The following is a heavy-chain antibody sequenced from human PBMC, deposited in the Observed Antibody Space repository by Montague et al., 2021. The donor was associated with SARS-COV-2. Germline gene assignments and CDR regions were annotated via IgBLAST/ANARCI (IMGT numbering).Heavy chain of an antibody. CDR3: AKDHYASGKMGFFDL. V-gene: IGHV3-9*01. D-gene: IGHD3-16*01. J-gene: IGHJ2*01. CDR2: INWNSGSV. CDR1: GFKLYDSA. Sequence: SLRLSCAASGFKLYDSAMYWVRQAPGKGLEWVSGINWNSGSVDYADSVKGRFTISRDNTKNSLFLQMNSLRTEDTALYYCAKDHYASGKMGFFDLWGRGTLVTVSS.